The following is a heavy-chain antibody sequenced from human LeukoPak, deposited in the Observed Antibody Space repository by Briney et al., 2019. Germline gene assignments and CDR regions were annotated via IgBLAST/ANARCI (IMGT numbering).Heavy chain of an antibody. CDR1: GGSISSGGYS. CDR2: IYHSGST. CDR3: ASRYCSSTSCYFSDAFDI. Sequence: PSQTLSLTCAVSGGSISSGGYSWSWIRQPPGKGLEWIGYIYHSGSTYYNPSLKSRVTISVDRSKNQFSLKLSSVTAADTAVYYCASRYCSSTSCYFSDAFDIWGQGTMVTVSS. J-gene: IGHJ3*02. V-gene: IGHV4-30-2*01. D-gene: IGHD2-2*01.